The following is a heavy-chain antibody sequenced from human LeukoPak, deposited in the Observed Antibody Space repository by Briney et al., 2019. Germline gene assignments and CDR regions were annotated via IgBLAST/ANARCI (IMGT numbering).Heavy chain of an antibody. CDR1: GFIFSNYW. D-gene: IGHD6-13*01. Sequence: GGSLRLSCVASGFIFSNYWMSWVRQVPGKGLEWVANMKQDGREKYLVDSVKGRFTISRDNAKNSVYLQMNSLTDEDTGVYYCARGGGSGRYRLPFDSWGQGPLVTVSS. CDR3: ARGGGSGRYRLPFDS. V-gene: IGHV3-7*01. CDR2: MKQDGREK. J-gene: IGHJ4*02.